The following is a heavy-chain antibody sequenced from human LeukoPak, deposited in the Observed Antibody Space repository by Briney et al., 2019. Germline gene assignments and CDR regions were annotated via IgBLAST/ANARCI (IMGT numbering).Heavy chain of an antibody. CDR2: INHSGST. Sequence: PSETLSLTCAVYGGSFSGYYWSWIRQPPGKGLEWIGEINHSGSTNYNPSLKSRVTISVDTSKNQFSLKLSSVTAADTAVYYCARGQGYCSSTSCSSPFYYYYGMDVWGQGTTVTVSS. V-gene: IGHV4-34*01. CDR1: GGSFSGYY. J-gene: IGHJ6*02. CDR3: ARGQGYCSSTSCSSPFYYYYGMDV. D-gene: IGHD2-2*01.